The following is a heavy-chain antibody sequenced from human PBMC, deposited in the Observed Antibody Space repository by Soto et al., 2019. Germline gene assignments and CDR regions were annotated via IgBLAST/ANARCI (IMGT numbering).Heavy chain of an antibody. CDR2: ISYDGSNK. D-gene: IGHD2-21*02. CDR1: GFTFSRYG. J-gene: IGHJ3*02. V-gene: IGHV3-30*03. Sequence: GGSLRLSCAASGFTFSRYGMHWVCQAQGKGLEWVAVISYDGSNKYYADTVKGRFTISRDNSKNTLYLQMNSLRAEDTAVYYCAASPTAYCGGDCYPDHAFDIWGQGTMVTVSS. CDR3: AASPTAYCGGDCYPDHAFDI.